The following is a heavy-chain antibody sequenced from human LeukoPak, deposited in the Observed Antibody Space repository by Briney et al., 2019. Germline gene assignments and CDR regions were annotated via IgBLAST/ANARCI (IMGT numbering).Heavy chain of an antibody. J-gene: IGHJ4*02. CDR3: ARVGGIAVAGAFDY. CDR2: ISYDGSNK. Sequence: GGSLRLSCAASGFTFSSYAMHWVRQAPGKGLEWVAVISYDGSNKYYADSVKGRFTISRDNSKNTLYLQMNSLRAEDTAVYYCARVGGIAVAGAFDYWGQGTLVTISS. D-gene: IGHD6-19*01. V-gene: IGHV3-30*04. CDR1: GFTFSSYA.